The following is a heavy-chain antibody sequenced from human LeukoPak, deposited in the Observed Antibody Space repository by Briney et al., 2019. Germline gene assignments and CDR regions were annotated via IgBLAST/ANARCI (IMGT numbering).Heavy chain of an antibody. D-gene: IGHD6-13*01. CDR2: INHSGST. Sequence: SETLSLTCAVYGGSFSGYYWSWIRQPPGKGLEWIGEINHSGSTNYNPSLKSRVTISVDTSKNQFSLKLSSVTAADTAVYYCARGRRQGQQLPRYYYYYMDVWGKGTTVTVSS. CDR1: GGSFSGYY. V-gene: IGHV4-34*01. CDR3: ARGRRQGQQLPRYYYYYMDV. J-gene: IGHJ6*03.